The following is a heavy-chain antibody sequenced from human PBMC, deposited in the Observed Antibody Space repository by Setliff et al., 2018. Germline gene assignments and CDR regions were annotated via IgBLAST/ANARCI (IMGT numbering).Heavy chain of an antibody. CDR1: GESFSNNY. CDR3: MVRGKNILRHFDY. CDR2: SNHSGGT. D-gene: IGHD3-10*01. Sequence: SETLSLTCSVYGESFSNNYWSWLRQPPGKGLEWIGESNHSGGTSYNASLKSRLSMSVDTSRNQFSLTTDDTAIYYCARVESMVRGKNILRHFDYWGQGTQVTVSS. J-gene: IGHJ4*02. V-gene: IGHV4-34*01.